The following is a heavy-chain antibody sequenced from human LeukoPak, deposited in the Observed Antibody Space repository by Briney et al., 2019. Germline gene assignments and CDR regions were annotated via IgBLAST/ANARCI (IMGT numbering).Heavy chain of an antibody. D-gene: IGHD6-13*01. J-gene: IGHJ4*02. V-gene: IGHV3-23*01. Sequence: PGGSLRLSCAASGFSFSTYAMSWVRQAPGKGLEWVADIIGSGGDTDYADSVKGRFTISRDNSKNTLYLQMNSLRVEDTALYYCAREARGSSNWSTGGPFDYWGQGALVTVSS. CDR1: GFSFSTYA. CDR2: IIGSGGDT. CDR3: AREARGSSNWSTGGPFDY.